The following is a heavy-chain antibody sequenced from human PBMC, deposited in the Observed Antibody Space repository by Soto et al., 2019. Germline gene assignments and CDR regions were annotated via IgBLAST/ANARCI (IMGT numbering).Heavy chain of an antibody. CDR2: IWYDGSNK. CDR1: RFTFSSYG. D-gene: IGHD6-13*01. J-gene: IGHJ4*02. V-gene: IGHV3-33*01. Sequence: QVQLVESGGGVVQPGRSLRLSCAASRFTFSSYGMHWVRQAPGKGLEWVAVIWYDGSNKYYADSVKGRFTISRDNSKNTLYLQMNSLRAEDTAVYYCARDRAAAGTGGYFDHWGQGTLVTVSS. CDR3: ARDRAAAGTGGYFDH.